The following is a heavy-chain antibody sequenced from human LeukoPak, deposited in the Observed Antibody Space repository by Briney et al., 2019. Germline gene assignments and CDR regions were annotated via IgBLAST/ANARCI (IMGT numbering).Heavy chain of an antibody. D-gene: IGHD5-12*01. CDR3: AATSGYDFYYFDY. J-gene: IGHJ4*02. CDR2: IYYSGST. Sequence: SETLSLTCIVSGGSISSYYWSWIRQPPGKGLEWIGYIYYSGSTNYNPSLKSRVTISVDTSKNQFSLKLSSVTAADTAVYYCAATSGYDFYYFDYWGQGTLVTVSS. CDR1: GGSISSYY. V-gene: IGHV4-59*01.